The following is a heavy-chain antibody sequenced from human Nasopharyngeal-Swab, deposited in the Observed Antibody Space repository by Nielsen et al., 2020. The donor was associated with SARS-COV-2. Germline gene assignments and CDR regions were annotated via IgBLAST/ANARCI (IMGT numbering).Heavy chain of an antibody. D-gene: IGHD3-3*01. J-gene: IGHJ6*03. CDR2: IYSGGST. V-gene: IGHV3-53*03. CDR3: ARAYYDFWSGPGYYYYYMDV. Sequence: WIHQPPGKGLEWVSVIYSGGSTYYADSVKGRFTISRDNSKNTLYLQMNSLRAEDTAVYYCARAYYDFWSGPGYYYYYMDVWGKGTTVTVSS.